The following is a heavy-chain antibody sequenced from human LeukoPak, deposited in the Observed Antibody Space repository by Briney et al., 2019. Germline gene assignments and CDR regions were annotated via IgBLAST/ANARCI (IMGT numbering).Heavy chain of an antibody. CDR1: GFTFSNYA. J-gene: IGHJ4*02. CDR2: ISGSGGST. Sequence: PGGSLRLSCAASGFTFSNYAMNWVRQAPGHGLEWVSSISGSGGSTYYADSVRGRFTISRDNSKNTLYLQMNSLRAEDTAVYYCAKGPTRNYCGSGSQLDYWGQGTLVTVSS. D-gene: IGHD3-10*01. V-gene: IGHV3-23*01. CDR3: AKGPTRNYCGSGSQLDY.